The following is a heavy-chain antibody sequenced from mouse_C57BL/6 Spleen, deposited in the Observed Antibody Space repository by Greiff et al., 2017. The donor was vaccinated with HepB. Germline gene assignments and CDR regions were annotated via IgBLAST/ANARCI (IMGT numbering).Heavy chain of an antibody. J-gene: IGHJ3*01. D-gene: IGHD1-1*01. CDR1: GYSITSGYY. CDR3: ARDLYYYGSSSGFAY. CDR2: ISYDGSN. V-gene: IGHV3-6*01. Sequence: DVQLQESGPGLVKPSQSLSLTCSVTGYSITSGYYWNWIRQFPGNKLEWMGYISYDGSNNYNPSLNNRISITRDTSKNQFFLKLNSVTTEDTATYYCARDLYYYGSSSGFAYWGQGTLVTVSA.